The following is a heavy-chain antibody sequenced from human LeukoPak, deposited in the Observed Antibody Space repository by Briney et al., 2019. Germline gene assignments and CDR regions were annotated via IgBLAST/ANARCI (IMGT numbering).Heavy chain of an antibody. CDR2: IHYSGST. Sequence: SETLSLTCIVSGDSITGSTYYWGWIRQSPGKGLEWIGSIHYSGSTYYNPSLKSRVTISVDTSKNQFSLKLSSVTAADTAVYYCARGRYSSGWSPYGRPAAEYFQHWGQGTLVTVSS. J-gene: IGHJ1*01. V-gene: IGHV4-39*07. D-gene: IGHD6-19*01. CDR1: GDSITGSTYY. CDR3: ARGRYSSGWSPYGRPAAEYFQH.